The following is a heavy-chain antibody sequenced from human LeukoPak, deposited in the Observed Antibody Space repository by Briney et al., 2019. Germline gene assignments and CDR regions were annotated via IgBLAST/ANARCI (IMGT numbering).Heavy chain of an antibody. CDR3: ARKLLWFGEHDY. CDR2: IYHSGST. J-gene: IGHJ4*02. CDR1: GYSISSGYY. Sequence: SETLSLTCTVSGYSISSGYYWGWIRQPPGKGLEWIGSIYHSGSTYYNPSLKSRVTISVDTSKNQFSLKLSSVTAADTAVYYCARKLLWFGEHDYWGQGTLVTVSS. V-gene: IGHV4-38-2*02. D-gene: IGHD3-10*01.